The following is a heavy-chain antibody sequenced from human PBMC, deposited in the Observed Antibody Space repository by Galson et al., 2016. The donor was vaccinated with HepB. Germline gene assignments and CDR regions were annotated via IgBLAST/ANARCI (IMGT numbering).Heavy chain of an antibody. D-gene: IGHD6-19*01. Sequence: SLRLSCAGSGFLFRSHGMNWVRQAPGKGLEWVAIIWYDGVNKNYAESVKGRFTISRDNSKNTVYLQMNSLRAEDTAVYYCAREWQWLDGIDYGGQGTLVTVSS. V-gene: IGHV3-33*08. CDR2: IWYDGVNK. CDR1: GFLFRSHG. J-gene: IGHJ4*02. CDR3: AREWQWLDGIDY.